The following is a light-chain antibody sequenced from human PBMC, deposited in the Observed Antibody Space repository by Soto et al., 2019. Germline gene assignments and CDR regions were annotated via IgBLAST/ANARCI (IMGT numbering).Light chain of an antibody. Sequence: EIVLTQSPGTLSLSPGERATLSCRASQSVSSDYLAWYQQKPGQTPKVLIYRASSRATGIPDRFSGSGSGTDFTLTITRLEPEDFAVYYCQRFGTSPPWTFGQGTKVDIK. J-gene: IGKJ1*01. CDR3: QRFGTSPPWT. V-gene: IGKV3-20*01. CDR2: RAS. CDR1: QSVSSDY.